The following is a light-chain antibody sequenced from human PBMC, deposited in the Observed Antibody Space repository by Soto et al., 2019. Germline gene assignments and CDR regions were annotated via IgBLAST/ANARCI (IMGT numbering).Light chain of an antibody. J-gene: IGLJ3*02. V-gene: IGLV4-69*01. CDR3: QTWGTGIWV. Sequence: QSVLTQSPSASASLGASVKLTCTLSSGHSSYAIAWHQQQPDKGPRYLMKVKNDGSHTKGDGIPDRFSGSSSGAERYLTISSHQSEDEADYYCQTWGTGIWVFGGGTKLTVL. CDR1: SGHSSYA. CDR2: VKNDGSH.